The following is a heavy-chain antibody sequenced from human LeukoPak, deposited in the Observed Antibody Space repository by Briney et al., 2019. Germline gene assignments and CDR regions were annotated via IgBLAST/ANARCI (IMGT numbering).Heavy chain of an antibody. D-gene: IGHD5-18*01. V-gene: IGHV3-23*01. CDR2: ISGSGGST. CDR1: GFTFSSYG. J-gene: IGHJ6*03. Sequence: GGSLRLSCAASGFTFSSYGMSWVRQAPGKGLEWVSAISGSGGSTYYADSVEGRFTISRDNAKNSLYLQMNSLRAEDTALYYCARDATTQVGYVYMDVWGKGTTVTISS. CDR3: ARDATTQVGYVYMDV.